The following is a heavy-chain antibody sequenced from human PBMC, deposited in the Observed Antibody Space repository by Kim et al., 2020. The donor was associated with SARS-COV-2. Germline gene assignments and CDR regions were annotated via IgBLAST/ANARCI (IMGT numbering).Heavy chain of an antibody. Sequence: SETLSLTCTVSGGSISSGGYYWSWIRQHPGKGLEWIGYIYYSGSTYYNPSLKSRVTISVDTSKNQFSLKLSSVTAADTAVYYCARVIVEMANYYFDYWGQGTLVTVSS. J-gene: IGHJ4*02. CDR2: IYYSGST. CDR1: GGSISSGGYY. D-gene: IGHD3-22*01. V-gene: IGHV4-31*03. CDR3: ARVIVEMANYYFDY.